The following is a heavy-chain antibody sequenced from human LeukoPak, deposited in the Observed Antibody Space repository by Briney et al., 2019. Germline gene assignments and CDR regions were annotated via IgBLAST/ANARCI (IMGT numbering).Heavy chain of an antibody. CDR1: GFTFSSYA. Sequence: GGSLRLSCEASGFTFSSYAMSWVRQAPGKGLEWVGRIKSKTDGGTTDYAAPVKGRFTISRDDSKNTLYLQMNSLKTEDTAVYYCTTADIVVVPAAPYYYYMDVWGKGTTVTVSS. CDR2: IKSKTDGGTT. D-gene: IGHD2-2*01. CDR3: TTADIVVVPAAPYYYYMDV. V-gene: IGHV3-15*01. J-gene: IGHJ6*03.